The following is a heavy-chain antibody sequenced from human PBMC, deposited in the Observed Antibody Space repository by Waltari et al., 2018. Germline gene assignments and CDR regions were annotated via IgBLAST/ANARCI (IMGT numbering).Heavy chain of an antibody. CDR3: ARAYHLWGAFDI. D-gene: IGHD3-10*01. Sequence: QVQLVQSGAEVKKPGASVKVSCKASGYTFTSYYMHWVRQAPGQGLEWMGIINPSGGSTSYAQKFQGRVTISVDTSKNQFSLKLSSVTAADTAVYYCARAYHLWGAFDIWGQGTMVTVSS. CDR2: INPSGGST. CDR1: GYTFTSYY. J-gene: IGHJ3*02. V-gene: IGHV1-46*01.